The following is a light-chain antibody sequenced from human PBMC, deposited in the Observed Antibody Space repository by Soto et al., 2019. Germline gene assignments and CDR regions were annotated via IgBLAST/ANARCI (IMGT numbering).Light chain of an antibody. CDR1: QGISNY. Sequence: NIQMTQSPSAMSASVGDRVTITCRARQGISNYLAWFQQKPGKVPKHLIYAASSLQSGVPSRFSGSGSGTEFTLTISSLQPEDFATYYCLQHNSYLITFGQGTRLEIK. CDR2: AAS. V-gene: IGKV1D-17*01. J-gene: IGKJ5*01. CDR3: LQHNSYLIT.